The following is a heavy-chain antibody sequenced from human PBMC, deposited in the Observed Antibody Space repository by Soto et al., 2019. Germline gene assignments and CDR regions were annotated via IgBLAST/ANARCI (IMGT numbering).Heavy chain of an antibody. CDR2: ISYDGSNK. Sequence: QSGGSLRLSCAASGIIFTDYSMTWIRQAPGKGLEWVAVISYDGSNKYYADSVKGRSTISRDNSKNTLYLQMNSLRTEDTAVYYCARDKCSSTSCPDKPDYWGQGTLVTVSS. V-gene: IGHV3-30-3*01. J-gene: IGHJ4*02. CDR3: ARDKCSSTSCPDKPDY. CDR1: GIIFTDYS. D-gene: IGHD2-2*01.